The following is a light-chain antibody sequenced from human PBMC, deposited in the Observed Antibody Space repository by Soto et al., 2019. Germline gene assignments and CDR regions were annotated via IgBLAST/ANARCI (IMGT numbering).Light chain of an antibody. CDR3: QQYGPSLIT. J-gene: IGKJ5*01. CDR1: QSVGYS. Sequence: ENVLPQSPGTLSFSPGARATLSCRASQSVGYSLAWYQQRPGQAPTLLTSDASTRAPGIPDRFSGSGSGTDFTLTISRLQPEDYALYYCQQYGPSLITFGQGTRLEIK. CDR2: DAS. V-gene: IGKV3-20*01.